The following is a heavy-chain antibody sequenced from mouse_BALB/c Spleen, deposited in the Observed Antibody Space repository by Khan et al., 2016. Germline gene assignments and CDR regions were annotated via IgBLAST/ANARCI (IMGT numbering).Heavy chain of an antibody. D-gene: IGHD2-10*02. Sequence: VQLKESDPDLVKPGASVKISCKASGYSFTAYYMYWVKQSHGKRLEWIGRINPNNGATTFNQKFKGKAILTVDTSSTTAYMELRSLASEDSAVYYCARDEYVNWGQGTTLTVSS. J-gene: IGHJ2*01. CDR3: ARDEYVN. CDR1: GYSFTAYY. CDR2: INPNNGAT. V-gene: IGHV1-18*01.